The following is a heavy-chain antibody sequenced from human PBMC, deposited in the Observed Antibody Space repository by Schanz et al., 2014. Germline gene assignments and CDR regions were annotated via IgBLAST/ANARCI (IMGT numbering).Heavy chain of an antibody. CDR3: ARDRGYCSGGSCLTFDY. CDR2: ISVYTGNT. V-gene: IGHV1-18*01. Sequence: QVQLVQSGAEVKKPGASVRVSCKASGYTFTTYAMSWVRQAPGQGLEWVGWISVYTGNTKYGQKVQGRVTMTTDTSTSTAYMELRSLRSDDTAVYYCARDRGYCSGGSCLTFDYWGQGTLVTVSS. CDR1: GYTFTTYA. D-gene: IGHD2-15*01. J-gene: IGHJ4*02.